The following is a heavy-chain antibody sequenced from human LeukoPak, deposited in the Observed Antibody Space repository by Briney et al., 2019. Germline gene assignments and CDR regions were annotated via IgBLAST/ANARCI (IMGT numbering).Heavy chain of an antibody. J-gene: IGHJ4*02. Sequence: SETLSLTCTVSGGSISTTSYFWGWIRQPPGKGLEWIGSIYYSGSTYYNPSLKSRVTISVDTSKNQFSLKLSSVTAADTAVYYCARNVKAARYIDYWGQGTLVTVSS. CDR2: IYYSGST. D-gene: IGHD6-6*01. V-gene: IGHV4-39*07. CDR1: GGSISTTSYF. CDR3: ARNVKAARYIDY.